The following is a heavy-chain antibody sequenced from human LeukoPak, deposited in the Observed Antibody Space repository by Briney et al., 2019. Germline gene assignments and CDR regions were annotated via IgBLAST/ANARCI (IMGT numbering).Heavy chain of an antibody. CDR1: GGSINSYY. V-gene: IGHV4-59*12. CDR2: IYDSGST. CDR3: ARDYSSGWYDY. D-gene: IGHD6-19*01. J-gene: IGHJ4*02. Sequence: KPSETLSLTCTVSGGSINSYYWSWIRQPPGKGLEWIGYIYDSGSTNYNPSLKSRVTMSVDTSKNQFSLKLSSVTAADTAVYYCARDYSSGWYDYWGQGTLVTVSS.